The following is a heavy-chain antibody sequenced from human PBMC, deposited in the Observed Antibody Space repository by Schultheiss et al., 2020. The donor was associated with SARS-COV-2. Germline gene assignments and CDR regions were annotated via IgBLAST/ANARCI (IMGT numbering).Heavy chain of an antibody. Sequence: SETLSLTCAVYGGSFSGYYWSWIRQPPGKGLEWIGEINHSGSTNYNPSLKSRVTISVDTSKNQFSLKLSSVTAADTAVYYCAKVKTATITGLDYWGQGTLVTVSS. CDR1: GGSFSGYY. CDR2: INHSGST. CDR3: AKVKTATITGLDY. V-gene: IGHV4-34*01. D-gene: IGHD5-24*01. J-gene: IGHJ4*02.